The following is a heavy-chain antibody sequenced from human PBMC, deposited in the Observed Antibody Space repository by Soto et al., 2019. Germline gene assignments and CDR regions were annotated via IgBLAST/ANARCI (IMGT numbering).Heavy chain of an antibody. J-gene: IGHJ4*02. CDR2: IYTSGST. Sequence: SETLSLTCTVSGGSISSYYWSWIRQPAGKGLEWIGRIYTSGSTNYNPSLKSRVTMSVDTSKNQFSLKLSSVTAADTAVYYCAKEEYWSESSGHYIDYWGQGTLVTVSS. V-gene: IGHV4-4*07. D-gene: IGHD3-22*01. CDR3: AKEEYWSESSGHYIDY. CDR1: GGSISSYY.